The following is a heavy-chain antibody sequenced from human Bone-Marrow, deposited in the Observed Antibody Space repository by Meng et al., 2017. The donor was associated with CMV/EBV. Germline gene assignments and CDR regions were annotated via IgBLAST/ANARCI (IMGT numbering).Heavy chain of an antibody. CDR3: ARGYCSSTSCYTMRY. CDR2: IYYSGST. Sequence: SETLSLTCAVYGGSFSGYYWSWIRQPPGKGLEWIGSIYYSGSTYYNPSLKSRVTISVDTSKNQFSLKLSSVTAADTAVYYCARGYCSSTSCYTMRYWGQGTLVTVSS. D-gene: IGHD2-2*02. J-gene: IGHJ4*02. V-gene: IGHV4-34*01. CDR1: GGSFSGYY.